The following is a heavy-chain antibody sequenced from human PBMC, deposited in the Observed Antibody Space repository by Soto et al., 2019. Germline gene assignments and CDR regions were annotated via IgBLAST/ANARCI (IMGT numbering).Heavy chain of an antibody. CDR3: ARDLEMMY. D-gene: IGHD3-16*01. CDR1: GYTFTSYG. Sequence: QVQLVQSGAEVKKPGASVKVSCKASGYTFTSYGISWVRQAPGQGLEWMGWISAYTNDAQKLQGRVTMTTDTSTSTAYMELRSLRPADTAVYYCARDLEMMYWGQGTLVTVSS. J-gene: IGHJ4*02. CDR2: ISAYT. V-gene: IGHV1-18*01.